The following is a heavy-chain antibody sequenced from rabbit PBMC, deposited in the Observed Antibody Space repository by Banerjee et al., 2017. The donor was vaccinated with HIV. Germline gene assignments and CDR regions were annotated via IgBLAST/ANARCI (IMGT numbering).Heavy chain of an antibody. CDR2: IAAGSSGST. J-gene: IGHJ4*01. Sequence: QSLEESGGDLVKPGASLTLTCTASGFSFSSSYWISWVRQAPGKGLEWIACIAAGSSGSTYYASWAKGRFTISKASWTTVTLQMTSLTAADTASYFCARDLAGVIGWNFNLWGPGTLVTVS. V-gene: IGHV1S40*01. D-gene: IGHD4-1*01. CDR1: GFSFSSSYW. CDR3: ARDLAGVIGWNFNL.